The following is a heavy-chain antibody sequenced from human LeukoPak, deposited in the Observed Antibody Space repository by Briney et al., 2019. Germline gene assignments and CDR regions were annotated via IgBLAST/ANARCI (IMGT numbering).Heavy chain of an antibody. Sequence: GGSLRLSCAASGFTFSSHWMSWVRQAPGKGLEWVANIKQDGSEKYYVDSVKGRFTISKDNAKNSLYLQMNSLGAEDTAVYYCARGIQLWLAGRYYYYGMDVWGQGTTVTVSS. V-gene: IGHV3-7*03. CDR3: ARGIQLWLAGRYYYYGMDV. CDR2: IKQDGSEK. CDR1: GFTFSSHW. J-gene: IGHJ6*02. D-gene: IGHD5-18*01.